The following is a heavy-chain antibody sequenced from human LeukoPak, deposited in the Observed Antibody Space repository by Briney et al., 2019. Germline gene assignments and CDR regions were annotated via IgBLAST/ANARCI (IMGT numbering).Heavy chain of an antibody. CDR2: IYYSEST. J-gene: IGHJ4*02. Sequence: SETLSLTCPVSGGSISSGDYYWRWIRQPPGKGLEWIGYIYYSESTYYNPSLKSRVTISVDTSKNQFSLKLSSVTAADTAVYYCARGSWYDSSGYYDRTFDYWGQGTLVTVSS. CDR3: ARGSWYDSSGYYDRTFDY. CDR1: GGSISSGDYY. D-gene: IGHD3-22*01. V-gene: IGHV4-30-4*01.